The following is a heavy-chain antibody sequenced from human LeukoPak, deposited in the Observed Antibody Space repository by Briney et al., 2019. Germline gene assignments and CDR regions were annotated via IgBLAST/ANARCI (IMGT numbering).Heavy chain of an antibody. CDR1: GYTLTGYY. CDR3: ARDPSRGWELTVPFDY. J-gene: IGHJ4*02. D-gene: IGHD1-26*01. CDR2: INPNSGGT. Sequence: ASVKVSCKASGYTLTGYYMHWVRQAPGQGLEWMGCINPNSGGTNYAQKFQGRVTMTRDTSISTAYMELNRLTSDDTAVYYCARDPSRGWELTVPFDYWGQGTLVTVSS. V-gene: IGHV1-2*02.